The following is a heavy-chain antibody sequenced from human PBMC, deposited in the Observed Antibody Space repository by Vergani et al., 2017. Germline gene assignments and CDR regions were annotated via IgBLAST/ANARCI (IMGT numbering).Heavy chain of an antibody. CDR3: ARVLTTYSSGWSPFFDY. CDR2: ISSSGSTI. J-gene: IGHJ4*02. V-gene: IGHV3-11*01. D-gene: IGHD6-19*01. CDR1: GFTFSDYY. Sequence: QVQLVESGGGLVKPGGSLRLSCAASGFTFSDYYMSWIRQAPGKGLDVFSYISSSGSTIYYADSVKGRFTISRDNAKNSLYLQMNSLRAEDTAVYYCARVLTTYSSGWSPFFDYWGQGTLVTVSS.